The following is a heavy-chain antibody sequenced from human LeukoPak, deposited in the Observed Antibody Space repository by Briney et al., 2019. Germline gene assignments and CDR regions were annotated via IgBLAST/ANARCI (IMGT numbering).Heavy chain of an antibody. J-gene: IGHJ4*02. CDR1: GYTFTSYG. CDR2: ISAYNGNT. V-gene: IGHV1-18*01. CDR3: ALYYYDSSGYYLLFDY. Sequence: ASVKVSCTASGYTFTSYGISWVRQAPGQGLEWMGWISAYNGNTNYAQKLQGRVTMTTDASTSTAYMELRSLRSEDTAVYYCALYYYDSSGYYLLFDYWGQGTLVTVSS. D-gene: IGHD3-22*01.